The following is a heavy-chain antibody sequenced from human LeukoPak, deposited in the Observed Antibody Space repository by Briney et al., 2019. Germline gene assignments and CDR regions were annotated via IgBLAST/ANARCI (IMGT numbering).Heavy chain of an antibody. D-gene: IGHD2-2*02. Sequence: ASVKVSCKASGGTFSSYAISWVRQAPGQGLEWMGGIIPIFGTANYAQKFQGRVTITADESTRTAYMELSSLRSEDTAVYYCARVTGGRYCSTTSCYMRGWFDPWGQGTLVTVSS. CDR2: IIPIFGTA. CDR1: GGTFSSYA. CDR3: ARVTGGRYCSTTSCYMRGWFDP. V-gene: IGHV1-69*13. J-gene: IGHJ5*02.